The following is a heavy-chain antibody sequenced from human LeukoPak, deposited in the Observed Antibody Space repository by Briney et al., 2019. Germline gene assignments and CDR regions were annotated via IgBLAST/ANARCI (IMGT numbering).Heavy chain of an antibody. J-gene: IGHJ4*02. Sequence: SETLSLTCSVFGDSVSSGNYFWGWIRQPPEKGLEWIGNINYIGSSAYNPSLKSRVTVSVDTSKNQFSLKMTSVTAADTAVYYCARWASISRQPGGFFDHWGQGTLVTVSS. CDR1: GDSVSSGNYF. CDR2: INYIGSS. V-gene: IGHV4-39*01. D-gene: IGHD3-16*01. CDR3: ARWASISRQPGGFFDH.